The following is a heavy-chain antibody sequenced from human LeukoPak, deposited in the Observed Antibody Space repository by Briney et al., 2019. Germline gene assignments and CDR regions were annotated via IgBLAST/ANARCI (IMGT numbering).Heavy chain of an antibody. CDR2: ISGSGDST. J-gene: IGHJ4*02. CDR1: GFTFSNYV. V-gene: IGHV3-23*01. CDR3: AKMRWLQYYYFDS. D-gene: IGHD5-24*01. Sequence: GGSLRLSCAASGFTFSNYVMSWVRQAPGKGLEWVSDISGSGDSTFYADSVKGRFTISRDNSKNTLYLQMNSLRAEDTAVYYCAKMRWLQYYYFDSWGQGTLVTVPS.